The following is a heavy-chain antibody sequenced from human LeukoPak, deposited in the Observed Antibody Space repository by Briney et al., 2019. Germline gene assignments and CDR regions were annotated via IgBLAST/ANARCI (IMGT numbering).Heavy chain of an antibody. CDR3: ARDYYPAANYFDP. V-gene: IGHV4-61*02. J-gene: IGHJ5*02. CDR1: GGSISSGSYY. CDR2: FYTSGTT. Sequence: SQTLSLTCTVSGGSISSGSYYWSWIRQPAGKGLEWIGRFYTSGTTIYNPSLMSRVTISVDTSKNQFSLKLTSVTAADTALYYCARDYYPAANYFDPWGQETLVTVSS. D-gene: IGHD4/OR15-4a*01.